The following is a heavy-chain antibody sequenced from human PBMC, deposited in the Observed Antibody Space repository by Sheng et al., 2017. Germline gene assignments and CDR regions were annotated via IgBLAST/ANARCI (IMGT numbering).Heavy chain of an antibody. J-gene: IGHJ4*02. D-gene: IGHD3-22*01. CDR1: GFTFDDYA. CDR2: ISWNSGSV. Sequence: EVQLVESGGDLVQPGGSLRLSCAASGFTFDDYAMHWVRQPPGKGLEWVSGISWNSGSVGYAASVKGRFTISRDNAKNSLYLQMNSLRPEDMALYYCAKAVSSGLKYYFDMWGRGTLVTVSS. CDR3: AKAVSSGLKYYFDM. V-gene: IGHV3-9*03.